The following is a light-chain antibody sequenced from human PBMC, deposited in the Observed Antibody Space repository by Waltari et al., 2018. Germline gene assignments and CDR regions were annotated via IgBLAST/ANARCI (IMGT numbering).Light chain of an antibody. CDR1: QRVLYSSNNKNY. V-gene: IGKV4-1*01. CDR2: WAS. J-gene: IGKJ4*01. CDR3: QHYYSAPVT. Sequence: DIVMTQSPDSLAVSLGERATINCKSSQRVLYSSNNKNYLAWYQQRPGQPPKLLISWASTRGSGVPERFRGSGSGTDFALTISSLQAEDVAVYFGQHYYSAPVTFGGGTRVEIQ.